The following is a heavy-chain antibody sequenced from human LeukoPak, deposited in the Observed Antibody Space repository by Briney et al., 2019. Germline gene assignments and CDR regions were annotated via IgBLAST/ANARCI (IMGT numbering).Heavy chain of an antibody. CDR1: GGSISSYY. D-gene: IGHD6-6*01. J-gene: IGHJ4*02. Sequence: PSETLSLTCTVSGGSISSYYWSWIRQPAGKGLEWIGRIYTSGSTNYNPSLKSRVTMSVDTSKNQFSLKLSSVTAADTAVYYCARGIAARRKYNFDYWGQGTLVTVSS. CDR3: ARGIAARRKYNFDY. V-gene: IGHV4-4*07. CDR2: IYTSGST.